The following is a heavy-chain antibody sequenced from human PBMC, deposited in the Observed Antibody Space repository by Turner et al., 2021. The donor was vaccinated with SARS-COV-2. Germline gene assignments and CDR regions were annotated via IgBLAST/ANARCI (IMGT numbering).Heavy chain of an antibody. CDR2: INAGNGKT. V-gene: IGHV1-3*01. CDR1: GYPFTSYA. J-gene: IGHJ4*02. CDR3: ARDVGYCSSTSCYTGSHFDY. D-gene: IGHD2-2*02. Sequence: QVQLVQSGAEVKKPGASVKVSCKASGYPFTSYAMHWVRQAPGQRLEWMGWINAGNGKTKYSQKFQGRVTITRDTSASTAYMELSSLRSEDTAVYDCARDVGYCSSTSCYTGSHFDYWGQGTLVTVSS.